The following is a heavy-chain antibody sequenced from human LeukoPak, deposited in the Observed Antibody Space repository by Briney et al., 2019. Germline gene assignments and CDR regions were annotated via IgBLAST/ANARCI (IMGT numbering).Heavy chain of an antibody. V-gene: IGHV3-53*01. CDR2: IYSGGST. CDR1: GSIVSSNY. CDR3: ARLGYYDALTDILDDF. Sequence: PGGSLRLSCAASGSIVSSNYMSWVRQAPGKGLEWVSIIYSGGSTYYADSVKGRFTIPRDISKNTLHLQMNSLRAEDTAVYYCARLGYYDALTDILDDFWGQGTLVTVSS. D-gene: IGHD3-9*01. J-gene: IGHJ4*02.